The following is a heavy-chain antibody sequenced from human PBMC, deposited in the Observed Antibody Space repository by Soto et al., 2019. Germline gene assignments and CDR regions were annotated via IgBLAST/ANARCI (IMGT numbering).Heavy chain of an antibody. CDR2: ISYDGSNK. J-gene: IGHJ6*02. CDR3: ASRSSGWYALPYYYYGMDD. Sequence: QVQLVESGGGVVQPGRSLRLSCAASGFTFSSYAMHWVRQAPGKGLEWVAVISYDGSNKYYADSVKGRFTISRDNSKNTLYLQMNSLRAEDTAVYYCASRSSGWYALPYYYYGMDDWGQGTTVTVSS. CDR1: GFTFSSYA. V-gene: IGHV3-30-3*01. D-gene: IGHD6-19*01.